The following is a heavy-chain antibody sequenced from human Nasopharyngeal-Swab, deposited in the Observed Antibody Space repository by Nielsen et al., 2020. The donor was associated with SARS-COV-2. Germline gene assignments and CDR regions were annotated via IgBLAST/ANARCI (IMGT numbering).Heavy chain of an antibody. CDR2: ITPFNVNA. CDR3: ASGQCINGVCNPTDGLDV. V-gene: IGHV1-45*02. Sequence: SSVPVSCNASVFSITYRFLHLMLQPPGHALDWLGCITPFNVNAKYAQKFQGRVSITRDGSRTTASLELSSLRPDDTAMYFCASGQCINGVCNPTDGLDVWGQGTSVTVS. CDR1: VFSITYRF. D-gene: IGHD2-8*01. J-gene: IGHJ6*02.